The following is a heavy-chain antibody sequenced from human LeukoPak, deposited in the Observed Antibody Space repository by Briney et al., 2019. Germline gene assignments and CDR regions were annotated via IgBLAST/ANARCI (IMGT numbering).Heavy chain of an antibody. CDR1: GGSFSGYY. D-gene: IGHD3-10*01. CDR3: ARRNYYGSGSYYSY. Sequence: PSETLSLTCAVYGGSFSGYYWSWIRQPPGKGLEWIGEINHSGSTNYNPSLKGRVTISVDTSKNQFSLKLSSVTAADTAVYYCARRNYYGSGSYYSYWGQGTLVTVSS. V-gene: IGHV4-34*01. CDR2: INHSGST. J-gene: IGHJ4*02.